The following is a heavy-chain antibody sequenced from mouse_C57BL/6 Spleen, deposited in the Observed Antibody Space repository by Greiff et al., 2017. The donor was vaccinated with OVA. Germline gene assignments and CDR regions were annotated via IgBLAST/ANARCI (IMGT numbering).Heavy chain of an antibody. V-gene: IGHV6-3*01. CDR1: GFTFSNYW. J-gene: IGHJ2*01. Sequence: DVMLVESGGGLVQPGGSMKLSCVASGFTFSNYWMNWVRQSPEKGLEWVAQIRLKSDNYATHYAESVKGRFTISRDDSKSSVYLQMNNLRAEDTGIYYCARLTGTGYWGQGTTLTVSS. CDR3: ARLTGTGY. D-gene: IGHD4-1*01. CDR2: IRLKSDNYAT.